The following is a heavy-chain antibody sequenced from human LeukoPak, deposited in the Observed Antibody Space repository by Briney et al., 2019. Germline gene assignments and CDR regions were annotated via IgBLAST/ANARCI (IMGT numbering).Heavy chain of an antibody. CDR2: IIPILGIA. Sequence: SVKVSCKASGGTFSSYAISWVRQAPGQGLEWMGRIIPILGIANYARKFQGRVTITADKSTSTAYMELSSLRSEDTAVYYCARVGIGYYYGSGSYLRDWFDPWGQGTLVTVSS. CDR1: GGTFSSYA. CDR3: ARVGIGYYYGSGSYLRDWFDP. J-gene: IGHJ5*02. D-gene: IGHD3-10*01. V-gene: IGHV1-69*04.